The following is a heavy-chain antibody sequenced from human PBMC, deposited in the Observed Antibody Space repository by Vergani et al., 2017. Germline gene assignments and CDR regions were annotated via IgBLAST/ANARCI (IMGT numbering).Heavy chain of an antibody. J-gene: IGHJ6*02. CDR1: GFTFTSSA. CDR3: AASGDILTGYSYYYGMDF. Sequence: QMQLVQSGPEVKKPGTSVKVSCKASGFTFTSSAMQWVRQARGQRLEWIGWIVVGSGNTNYAQKFQERVTITRDMSTSTAYMELSSLRSEDTAVYYWAASGDILTGYSYYYGMDFWGQGTTVTVSS. D-gene: IGHD3-9*01. CDR2: IVVGSGNT. V-gene: IGHV1-58*02.